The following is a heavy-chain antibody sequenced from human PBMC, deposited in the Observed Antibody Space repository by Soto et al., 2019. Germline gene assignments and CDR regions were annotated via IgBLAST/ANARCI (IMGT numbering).Heavy chain of an antibody. D-gene: IGHD2-21*01. J-gene: IGHJ4*02. CDR3: ARDIASYAYGEGY. Sequence: SETLSLTCTVSGGSINSYWWSWIRQPAGKGLEWIGRVYSSGTTDYNPSLNSRATMSVETSKNQFSLKLSSVTAADTAVYYCARDIASYAYGEGYWGQGIQVTVSS. CDR2: VYSSGTT. CDR1: GGSINSYW. V-gene: IGHV4-4*07.